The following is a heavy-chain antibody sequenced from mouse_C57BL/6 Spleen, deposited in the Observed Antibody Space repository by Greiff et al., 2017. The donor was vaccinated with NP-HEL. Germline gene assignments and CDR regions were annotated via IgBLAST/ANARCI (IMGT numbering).Heavy chain of an antibody. V-gene: IGHV1-18*01. CDR2: INPNNGGT. J-gene: IGHJ3*01. Sequence: EVQLQQSGPELVKPGASVKIPCKASGYTFTDYNMDWVKQSHGKSLEWIGDINPNNGGTIYNQKFKGKATLTVDKSSSTAYMELRSLTSEDTAVYYCARGGQFRLPGWFAYWGQGTLVTVSA. CDR3: ARGGQFRLPGWFAY. D-gene: IGHD3-2*02. CDR1: GYTFTDYN.